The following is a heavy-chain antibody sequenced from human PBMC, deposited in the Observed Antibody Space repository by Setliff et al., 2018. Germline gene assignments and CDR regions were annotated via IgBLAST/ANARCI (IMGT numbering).Heavy chain of an antibody. J-gene: IGHJ4*02. D-gene: IGHD1-26*01. CDR1: GFTFSGYA. CDR3: AKVPTSGTYYHFDY. V-gene: IGHV3-23*01. CDR2: ISGSGGGT. Sequence: GGSLRLSCAASGFTFSGYAMSWVRQAPGKGLEWVSAISGSGGGTYYADSVKGRFTISRDNSKNTVYLQMNSLRAEDTAVYYCAKVPTSGTYYHFDYWGQGTLVTVSS.